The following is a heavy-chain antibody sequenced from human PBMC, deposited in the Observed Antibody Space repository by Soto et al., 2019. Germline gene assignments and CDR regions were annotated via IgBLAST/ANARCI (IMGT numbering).Heavy chain of an antibody. CDR1: GYTFTIYD. V-gene: IGHV1-8*01. CDR2: MNPNSGNT. J-gene: IGHJ4*02. D-gene: IGHD3-22*01. Sequence: ASVKVSCKASGYTFTIYDINCVLQSALQWLEWMGWMNPNSGNTGYAQKFQGRVTMTRNTSISTAYMELSSLRSEDTAVYYCARIAGDDSSGFFLYYFDYWGQGTLVTVSS. CDR3: ARIAGDDSSGFFLYYFDY.